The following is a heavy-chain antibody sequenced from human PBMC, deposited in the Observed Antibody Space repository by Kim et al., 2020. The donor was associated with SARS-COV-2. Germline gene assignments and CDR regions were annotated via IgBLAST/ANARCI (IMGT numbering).Heavy chain of an antibody. Sequence: SLKSRVTISADTSKNQFSLNLSSMTAADTAVYFCARDGYCSSTGCFDAFDIWGQGRVVTVSS. CDR3: ARDGYCSSTGCFDAFDI. D-gene: IGHD2-2*01. V-gene: IGHV4-59*01. J-gene: IGHJ3*02.